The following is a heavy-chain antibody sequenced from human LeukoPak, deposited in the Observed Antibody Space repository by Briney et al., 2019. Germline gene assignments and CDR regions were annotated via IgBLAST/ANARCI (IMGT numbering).Heavy chain of an antibody. D-gene: IGHD3-22*01. CDR1: GFTLSSYA. V-gene: IGHV3-23*01. Sequence: GRSLRLSCAASGFTLSSYAMSWVRQAPGKGLEWVSAISGSGGSTYYADAVKGRFTISRDNSKNTLYLQVNSLKAEDTAVYYCAQDRSGPALAYHYDTNSGGQGTLVTVSS. CDR3: AQDRSGPALAYHYDTNS. CDR2: ISGSGGST. J-gene: IGHJ5*01.